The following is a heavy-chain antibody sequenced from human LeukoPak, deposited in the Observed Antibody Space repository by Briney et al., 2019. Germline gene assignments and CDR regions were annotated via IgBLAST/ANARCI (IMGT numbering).Heavy chain of an antibody. D-gene: IGHD3-22*01. CDR3: AKDLTMIVVVTTTSRGDY. CDR2: IGGSGGST. CDR1: GFTFSSYA. V-gene: IGHV3-23*01. J-gene: IGHJ4*02. Sequence: GGSLRLSCAASGFTFSSYAMSWVRQAPGKGLEWVSAIGGSGGSTYYADSVKGRFTISRDNSENTLYLQMNSLRAEDTAVYYCAKDLTMIVVVTTTSRGDYWGQGTLVTVSS.